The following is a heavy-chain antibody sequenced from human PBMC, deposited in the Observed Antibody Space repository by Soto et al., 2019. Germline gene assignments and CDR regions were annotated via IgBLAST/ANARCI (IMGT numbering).Heavy chain of an antibody. D-gene: IGHD2-2*01. J-gene: IGHJ4*02. CDR2: ISGSSGST. Sequence: GGSLRLSCAASGFTFSNYAMSWVRQAPGKGLEWLSAISGSSGSTYYAEYVKGRFTISRDNSKSTLYLQMNSLRAEDLAVYYCAKGIVVVPAAGNYFDYWGQGTLVTVSS. CDR1: GFTFSNYA. CDR3: AKGIVVVPAAGNYFDY. V-gene: IGHV3-23*01.